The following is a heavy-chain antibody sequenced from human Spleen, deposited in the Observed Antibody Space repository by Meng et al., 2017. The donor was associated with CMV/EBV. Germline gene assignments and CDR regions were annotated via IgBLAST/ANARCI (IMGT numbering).Heavy chain of an antibody. Sequence: GSLKISCAASGFTFSSYSMNWVRQAPGKGLEWVSSISSSSSYIYYADSVKGRFTISRDNAKNSLYLQMNSLRAEDTTVYYCARVMLGGSYYYYYYGMDVWGQGTTVTVSS. D-gene: IGHD1-26*01. CDR1: GFTFSSYS. J-gene: IGHJ6*02. CDR3: ARVMLGGSYYYYYYGMDV. CDR2: ISSSSSYI. V-gene: IGHV3-21*01.